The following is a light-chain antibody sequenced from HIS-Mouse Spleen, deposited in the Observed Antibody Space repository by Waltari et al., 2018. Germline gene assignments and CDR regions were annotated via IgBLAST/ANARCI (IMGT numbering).Light chain of an antibody. CDR3: CSYAGSYTGV. J-gene: IGLJ1*01. Sequence: QSALTQPRSVSGSPGQSVTISCTGTSSDVGGYNYVSWYQQHPGKAPKLNIYDVSKRPSGVPDRFSGSKSGNTASLTISGLQAEDEADYYCCSYAGSYTGVFGTGTKVTVL. V-gene: IGLV2-11*01. CDR2: DVS. CDR1: SSDVGGYNY.